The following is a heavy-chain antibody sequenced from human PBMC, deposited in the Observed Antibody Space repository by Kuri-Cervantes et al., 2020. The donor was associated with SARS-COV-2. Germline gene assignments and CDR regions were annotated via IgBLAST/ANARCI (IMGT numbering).Heavy chain of an antibody. D-gene: IGHD7-27*01. J-gene: IGHJ4*02. CDR1: GFTFGDYA. Sequence: GESLKISCTASGFTFGDYAMSWVRQAPGKGLEWVGFIRSKAYGGTTEYAASVEGRFTISRDDSKSIAYLQMNSLKTEDTAVYYCTIAFGSGDFDYWGQGTLVTVSS. CDR3: TIAFGSGDFDY. V-gene: IGHV3-49*04. CDR2: IRSKAYGGTT.